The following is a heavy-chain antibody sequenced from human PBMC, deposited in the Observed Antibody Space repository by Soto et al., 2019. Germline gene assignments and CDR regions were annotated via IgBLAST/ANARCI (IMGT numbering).Heavy chain of an antibody. Sequence: EVQLLESGGGLVQPGGSLRISCTASGFTFSSYAMSWVRQAPGKGLEWVSSISGSGDNTYYADSVKGRFTIATDNSKNTLYLQLNSLRAEDTAAYYCAKVISKSSGWYPGFDYWGQGTLVTVSS. J-gene: IGHJ4*02. CDR2: ISGSGDNT. V-gene: IGHV3-23*01. CDR1: GFTFSSYA. CDR3: AKVISKSSGWYPGFDY. D-gene: IGHD6-19*01.